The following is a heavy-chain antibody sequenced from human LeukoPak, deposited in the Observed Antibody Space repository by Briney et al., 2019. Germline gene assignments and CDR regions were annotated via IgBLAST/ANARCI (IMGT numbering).Heavy chain of an antibody. D-gene: IGHD1-1*01. V-gene: IGHV3-74*01. CDR2: INGDGSTT. Sequence: GGSLRLSCAASGFSFSTYWMHWVRQAPGKGLVWVSRINGDGSTTTYADSVKGRFTISRDNAKNTVFLQMSGLRVEDTAVYYCARVASGNWNWIDPWGQGTLVTVSS. CDR1: GFSFSTYW. CDR3: ARVASGNWNWIDP. J-gene: IGHJ5*02.